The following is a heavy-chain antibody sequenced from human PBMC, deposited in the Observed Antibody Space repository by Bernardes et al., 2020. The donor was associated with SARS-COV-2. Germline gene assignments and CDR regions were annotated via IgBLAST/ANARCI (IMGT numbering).Heavy chain of an antibody. CDR2: IKRDGSET. J-gene: IGHJ6*02. Sequence: GGSLRLSCAGSGFDFSDYWMTWVRQAPGKGLEWVANIKRDGSETYYVDSVKGRFTISRDNAKNLVFLQMNSLRAEDTAVFYCARSAGMDVWGQGTMVNVSS. CDR1: GFDFSDYW. V-gene: IGHV3-7*03. CDR3: ARSAGMDV.